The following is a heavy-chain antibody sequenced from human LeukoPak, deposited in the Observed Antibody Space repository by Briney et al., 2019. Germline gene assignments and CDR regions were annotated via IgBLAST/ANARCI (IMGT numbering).Heavy chain of an antibody. CDR1: GGSISSSSYY. D-gene: IGHD6-13*01. CDR2: IYYSGST. CDR3: AKGDKQLVFNRRKGGFDP. V-gene: IGHV4-39*01. Sequence: SETLSLTCTVSGGSISSSSYYWGWIRQPPGKGLEWIGSIYYSGSTYYNPSLKSRVTISVDTSKNQFSLKLSSVTAADTAVYYCAKGDKQLVFNRRKGGFDPWGQGTLVTVSS. J-gene: IGHJ5*02.